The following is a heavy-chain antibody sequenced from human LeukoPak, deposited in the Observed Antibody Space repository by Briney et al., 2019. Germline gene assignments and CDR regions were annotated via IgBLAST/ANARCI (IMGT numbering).Heavy chain of an antibody. CDR1: GGSISTIRYY. CDR3: ARHGADIVVVPSGSIVY. V-gene: IGHV4-39*01. Sequence: SETLSLTCTASGGSISTIRYYWGWVRQPPGKGLEWIGGIYNSGSTYYNPSLKSRVTIFVDTSKNQFSLRLSSVTAADTAVYYCARHGADIVVVPSGSIVYWGQGTLVTVSS. D-gene: IGHD2-2*01. J-gene: IGHJ4*02. CDR2: IYNSGST.